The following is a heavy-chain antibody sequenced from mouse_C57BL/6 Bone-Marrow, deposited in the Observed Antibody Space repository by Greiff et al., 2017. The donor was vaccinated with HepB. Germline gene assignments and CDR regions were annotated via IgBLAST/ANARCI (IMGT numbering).Heavy chain of an antibody. J-gene: IGHJ3*01. CDR2: INPGSGGT. V-gene: IGHV1-54*01. CDR3: ASGDYGRSSFAY. CDR1: GYAFTNYL. Sequence: QVQLQQSGAELVRPGTSVKVSCKASGYAFTNYLIEWVKQRPGQGLEWIGVINPGSGGTNYNEKFKGKATLTADKSTSTAYMQLSSLTSEDSAVYFCASGDYGRSSFAYWGQGTLVTVSA. D-gene: IGHD1-1*01.